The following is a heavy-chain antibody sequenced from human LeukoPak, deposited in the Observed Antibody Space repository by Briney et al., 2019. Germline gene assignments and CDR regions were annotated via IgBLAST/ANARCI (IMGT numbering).Heavy chain of an antibody. Sequence: SETLSLTCTVSGGSISSSSYYWGWIRQPPGKGLEWIGSIYYSGSTYYNPSLKSRVTISVDTSKNQFSLKLSSVTAADTAVYYCARPIVGATVNYYMDVWGKGTTVTVSS. D-gene: IGHD1-26*01. CDR2: IYYSGST. V-gene: IGHV4-39*01. J-gene: IGHJ6*03. CDR1: GGSISSSSYY. CDR3: ARPIVGATVNYYMDV.